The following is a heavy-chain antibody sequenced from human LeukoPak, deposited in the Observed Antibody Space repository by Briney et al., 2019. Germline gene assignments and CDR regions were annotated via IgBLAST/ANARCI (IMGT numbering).Heavy chain of an antibody. CDR3: ARGLRLITMVLFGWDY. CDR2: IYYSGST. V-gene: IGHV4-39*01. Sequence: PSETLSLTRTVSGGSISSSSYYWGWIRQPPGKGLEWIGSIYYSGSTYYNPSLKSRVTISVDTSKNQFSLKLSSVTAADTAVYYCARGLRLITMVLFGWDYWGQGTLVTVSS. CDR1: GGSISSSSYY. J-gene: IGHJ4*02. D-gene: IGHD3-10*01.